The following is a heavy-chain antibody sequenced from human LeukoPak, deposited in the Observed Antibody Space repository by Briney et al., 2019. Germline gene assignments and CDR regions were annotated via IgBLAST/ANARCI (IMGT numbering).Heavy chain of an antibody. Sequence: SETLSLTCTVSGGSISSYYWSWIRQPPGKGLEWIGYIYYSGSTNYNPSLKSRVTISVDTSKNQFSLKLSSVTAADTAVYYCARETRAAAGHEGDAFDIWGQGTMVTVSS. CDR3: ARETRAAAGHEGDAFDI. D-gene: IGHD6-13*01. CDR1: GGSISSYY. V-gene: IGHV4-59*01. CDR2: IYYSGST. J-gene: IGHJ3*02.